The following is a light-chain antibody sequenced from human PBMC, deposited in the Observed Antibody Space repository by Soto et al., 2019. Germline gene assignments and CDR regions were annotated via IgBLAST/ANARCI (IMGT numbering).Light chain of an antibody. Sequence: QSVLTQPASVSGSPGQSITISCTGTSSDVGGYNYVSWYQLHPGKAPKLMVYEVSYRPSGVSSRFSGSKSANTASLTISGLQAEDEAAYSCRSYASSTAYVFGTVTK. CDR3: RSYASSTAYV. J-gene: IGLJ1*01. CDR1: SSDVGGYNY. V-gene: IGLV2-14*01. CDR2: EVS.